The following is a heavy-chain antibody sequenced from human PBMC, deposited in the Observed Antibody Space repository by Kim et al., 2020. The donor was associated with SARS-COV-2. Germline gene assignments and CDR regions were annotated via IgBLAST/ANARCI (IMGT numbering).Heavy chain of an antibody. CDR2: MNPNSGNT. V-gene: IGHV1-8*01. D-gene: IGHD3-10*01. CDR3: ARGEVLWFGEPEYPLDV. CDR1: GYTFTSYD. Sequence: ASVKVSCKASGYTFTSYDINWVRQATGQGLEWMGWMNPNSGNTGYAQKFQGRVTMTRNTSISTAYMELSSLRSEDTAVYYCARGEVLWFGEPEYPLDVWGQGTTVTVSS. J-gene: IGHJ6*02.